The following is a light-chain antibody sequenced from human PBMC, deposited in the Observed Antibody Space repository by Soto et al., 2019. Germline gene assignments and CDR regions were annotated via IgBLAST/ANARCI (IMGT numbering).Light chain of an antibody. J-gene: IGKJ4*01. CDR2: DAS. CDR3: QQRSNWLT. CDR1: QSCSSY. V-gene: IGKV3-11*01. Sequence: EIVLAQSPSTLSSSAGERATLSWRASQSCSSYLACYQHKPVQSPRLLIYDASNRATGIPARFSGSGSGTDFPLTISSLQPEDFAVYYCQQRSNWLTFGGGTKVDIK.